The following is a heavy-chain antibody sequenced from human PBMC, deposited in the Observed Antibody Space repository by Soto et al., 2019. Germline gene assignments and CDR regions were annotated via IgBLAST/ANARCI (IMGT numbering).Heavy chain of an antibody. CDR3: ARGARDAWYFDY. CDR2: INRDGSGT. CDR1: GFTFSSYW. J-gene: IGHJ4*02. Sequence: PGGSLRLSCAASGFTFSSYWMHWVRQAPGKGLVWVSRINRDGSGTYYADSVKGRFTISRDDAKNTVYLQMNGLRAEDSAVYYCARGARDAWYFDYWAQGTLVTAPQ. V-gene: IGHV3-74*01.